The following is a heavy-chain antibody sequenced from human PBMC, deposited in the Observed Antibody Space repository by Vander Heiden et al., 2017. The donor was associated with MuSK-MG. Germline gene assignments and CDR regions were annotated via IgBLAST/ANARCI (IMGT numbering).Heavy chain of an antibody. CDR2: ISSSSSYI. Sequence: EVQLVESGGGLVKPGGSLRLSCAASGFTFSSYSMNWVRQAPGKGLEWVSSISSSSSYIYYADSVKGRFTISRDNAKNSLYLQMNSLRAEDTAVYYCAKDTHGGYGMDVWGQGTTVTVSS. J-gene: IGHJ6*02. CDR1: GFTFSSYS. CDR3: AKDTHGGYGMDV. V-gene: IGHV3-21*01.